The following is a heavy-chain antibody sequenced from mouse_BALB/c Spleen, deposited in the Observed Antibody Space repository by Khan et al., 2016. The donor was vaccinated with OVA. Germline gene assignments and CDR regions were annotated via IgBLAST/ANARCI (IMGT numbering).Heavy chain of an antibody. D-gene: IGHD1-1*01. CDR1: GYTFTSNT. Sequence: QVRLQQSGAELARPGASVRLSCKASGYTFTSNTMHWVKQRPGQGLEWIGYINPRSGYTNYNQTFKDKATLTADKSSSTAYMQLSSLTSEDSAVDYCARRSTGDTMDYWGQGTSVTVSS. CDR2: INPRSGYT. J-gene: IGHJ4*01. V-gene: IGHV1-4*01. CDR3: ARRSTGDTMDY.